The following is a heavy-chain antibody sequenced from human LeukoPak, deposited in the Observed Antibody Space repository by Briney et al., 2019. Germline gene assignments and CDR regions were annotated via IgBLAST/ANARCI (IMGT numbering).Heavy chain of an antibody. CDR2: ISSSSSYI. CDR3: ARDATYCRGSTCSYYGLDV. J-gene: IGHJ6*02. CDR1: GFTFSSYS. Sequence: GGSLRLSCAASGFTFSSYSMNWVRQAPGKGLEWVSSISSSSSYIYYADSVKGRFTISRDNAKNSLYLQMNSLRAEDTAVYYCARDATYCRGSTCSYYGLDVWGQGTTVTVSS. D-gene: IGHD2-15*01. V-gene: IGHV3-21*01.